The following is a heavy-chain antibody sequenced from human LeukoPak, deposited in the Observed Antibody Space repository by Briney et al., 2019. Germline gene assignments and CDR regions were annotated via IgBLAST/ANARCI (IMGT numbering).Heavy chain of an antibody. CDR3: ARGKAGSTSFGY. V-gene: IGHV4-34*01. D-gene: IGHD6-13*01. Sequence: PSETLSLTCAVYGGSFSGYYWSWIRQPPGKGLEWIGGINHSGSTNYNPSLKSRVTISVDTSKNQFSLKLSSVTAADTAVYYCARGKAGSTSFGYWGQGTLVTVSS. CDR2: INHSGST. CDR1: GGSFSGYY. J-gene: IGHJ4*02.